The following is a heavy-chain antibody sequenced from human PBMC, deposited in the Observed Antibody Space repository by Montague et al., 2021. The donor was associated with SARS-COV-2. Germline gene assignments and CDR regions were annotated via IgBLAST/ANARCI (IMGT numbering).Heavy chain of an antibody. CDR2: IYYTANT. J-gene: IGHJ5*02. V-gene: IGHV4-39*01. D-gene: IGHD5-12*01. Sequence: SETLSLTCTVSGGSIISTTSNWGWLRQPPGQGLKWISNIYYTANTYYTPSLRTRVTISVDTSKTQFSLRLRSVTAADSAVYSSARDRLRYGWFDPWGQGTLVTVSS. CDR3: ARDRLRYGWFDP. CDR1: GGSIISTTSN.